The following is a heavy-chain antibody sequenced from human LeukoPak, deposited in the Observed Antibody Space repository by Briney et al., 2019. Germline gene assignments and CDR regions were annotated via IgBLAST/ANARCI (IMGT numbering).Heavy chain of an antibody. CDR1: GGSFSGYY. CDR2: INHSGST. V-gene: IGHV4-34*01. CDR3: ARHPRPLGYCSGGSCYTAHYYYYGMDV. D-gene: IGHD2-15*01. J-gene: IGHJ6*02. Sequence: SETLSLTCAVYGGSFSGYYWGWIRQPPGKGLEWIGEINHSGSTNYNPSLKSRVTISVDTSKNQFSLKLSSVTAADTAVYYCARHPRPLGYCSGGSCYTAHYYYYGMDVWGQGTTVTVSS.